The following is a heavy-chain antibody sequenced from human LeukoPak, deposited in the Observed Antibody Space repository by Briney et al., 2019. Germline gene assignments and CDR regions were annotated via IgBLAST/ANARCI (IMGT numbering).Heavy chain of an antibody. D-gene: IGHD3-22*01. CDR3: AKDSYYDSSGFWDY. Sequence: GGSLRLSCAASGFTFDDYAIHWVRQAPGKGLEWVSLISGDGGSTYYADSVKGRFTISRDNSKNSLYLQMNSLRTEDTALYYCAKDSYYDSSGFWDYWGQGTLVTVSS. CDR1: GFTFDDYA. J-gene: IGHJ4*02. CDR2: ISGDGGST. V-gene: IGHV3-43*02.